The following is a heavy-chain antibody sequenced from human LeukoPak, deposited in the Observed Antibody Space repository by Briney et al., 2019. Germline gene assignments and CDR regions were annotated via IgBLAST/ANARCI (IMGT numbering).Heavy chain of an antibody. CDR2: ISSSGSTI. Sequence: GGSLRLSCAASGFTFSSYEMNWVRQAPGKGLEWVSYISSSGSTIYYADSVKGRFTISRDNAKNSLYLQMNSLRAEDTAVYSCARTRYSNAYDYWGQGTLVTVSS. CDR1: GFTFSSYE. CDR3: ARTRYSNAYDY. D-gene: IGHD5-18*01. J-gene: IGHJ4*02. V-gene: IGHV3-48*03.